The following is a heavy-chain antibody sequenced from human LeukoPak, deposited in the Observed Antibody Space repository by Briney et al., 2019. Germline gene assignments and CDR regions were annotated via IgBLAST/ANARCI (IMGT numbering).Heavy chain of an antibody. CDR1: GFTFSSYG. J-gene: IGHJ4*02. D-gene: IGHD3-10*01. Sequence: GGSLRLSCAASGFTFSSYGMHWVRQAPGRGLEWVAFIRHDGSNKKYADSVKGRFTISRDNSKNTLYLQMNSLRAEDTAVYYCAKDRGRYYGSGSYFDYWGQGTLVTVSS. V-gene: IGHV3-30*02. CDR3: AKDRGRYYGSGSYFDY. CDR2: IRHDGSNK.